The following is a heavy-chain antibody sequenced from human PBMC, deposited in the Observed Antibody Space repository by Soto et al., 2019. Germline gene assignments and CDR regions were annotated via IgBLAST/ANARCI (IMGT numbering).Heavy chain of an antibody. CDR2: IIPLFGTT. Sequence: QVQLVQSGAEVRKPESSVKVSCKASGGSFSTYAFSWVRQAPGQGLEWMGGIIPLFGTTNYAQNFQGRVTINADESTDTVYMELSSLESDDTAVYYCAREVSRIPPSGDSMDQHTGFDPWGQGTLVTVSS. CDR3: AREVSRIPPSGDSMDQHTGFDP. J-gene: IGHJ5*02. V-gene: IGHV1-69*01. CDR1: GGSFSTYA. D-gene: IGHD2-21*02.